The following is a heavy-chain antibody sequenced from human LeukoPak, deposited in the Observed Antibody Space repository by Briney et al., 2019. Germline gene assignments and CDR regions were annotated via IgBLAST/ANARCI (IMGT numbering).Heavy chain of an antibody. CDR1: GFTFSSYA. CDR3: AKGLINDWSALEY. D-gene: IGHD3-9*01. V-gene: IGHV3-23*01. J-gene: IGHJ4*02. Sequence: PGGSRRLSCAASGFTFSSYAMTWVRQAPGKGLDWVSAISGSGGTTYSADSVRGRFTISRDNSKNTLYLQMNSLRAEDTAVYYCAKGLINDWSALEYWGQGTLVTVSS. CDR2: ISGSGGTT.